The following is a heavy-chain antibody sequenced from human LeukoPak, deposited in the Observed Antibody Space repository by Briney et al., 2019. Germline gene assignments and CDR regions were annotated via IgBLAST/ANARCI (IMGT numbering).Heavy chain of an antibody. D-gene: IGHD1-26*01. CDR2: ISGSGGST. Sequence: GGSLRLSCAASGFTFSSYAMTWVRQAPGKGLEWVSAISGSGGSTWYADSVRGRFTISRDNPKNTMYLQMNSLRADDTAVYYCAKGVSGVGVPVHLDYWGQGTLVTVSS. V-gene: IGHV3-23*01. J-gene: IGHJ4*02. CDR1: GFTFSSYA. CDR3: AKGVSGVGVPVHLDY.